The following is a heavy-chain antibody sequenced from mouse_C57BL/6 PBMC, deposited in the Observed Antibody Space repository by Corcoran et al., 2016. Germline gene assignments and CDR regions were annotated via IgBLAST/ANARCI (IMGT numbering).Heavy chain of an antibody. CDR2: IYPRSGNT. CDR3: AICSEGDYYGRSWFAY. D-gene: IGHD1-2*01. J-gene: IGHJ3*01. V-gene: IGHV1-81*01. Sequence: QVQLQQSGAELARPGASVKLSCKASGYTFTSYGISWVKQRTGQCLEWIGEIYPRSGNTYYNEKFKGKATLTADKSSSTAYMELRSLTSEDSAVYFCAICSEGDYYGRSWFAYWGQGTLVTVSA. CDR1: GYTFTSYG.